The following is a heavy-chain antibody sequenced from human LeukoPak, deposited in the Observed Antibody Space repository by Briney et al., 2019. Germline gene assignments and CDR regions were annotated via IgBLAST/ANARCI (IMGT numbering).Heavy chain of an antibody. Sequence: ASVKVSCKASGYTFTDYAMNWVRQAPGQGLEWMGRINTNTGNLTYAQGFTGRFVFSLDTSVSTAYLQISSLKAEDTAVYFCATGAARFGVLSYYGVDVWGQGTTVTVSS. CDR1: GYTFTDYA. V-gene: IGHV7-4-1*02. CDR2: INTNTGNL. J-gene: IGHJ6*02. D-gene: IGHD3-10*01. CDR3: ATGAARFGVLSYYGVDV.